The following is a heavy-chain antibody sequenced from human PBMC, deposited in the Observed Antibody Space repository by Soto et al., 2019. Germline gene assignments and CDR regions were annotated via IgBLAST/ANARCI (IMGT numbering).Heavy chain of an antibody. CDR1: GFSFHDYV. CDR2: ISYKSRVI. J-gene: IGHJ3*01. D-gene: IGHD1-26*01. Sequence: EVKLVESGGGLVQPGRSLRLSCAASGFSFHDYVMHWVRQAPGKGLGWVWGISYKSRVIDDADSVKGRFTISRDNAENSLYLQMNRLTPEDTGLYYCVTPNSDIFSEGFNLWGQGTMVTVSS. CDR3: VTPNSDIFSEGFNL. V-gene: IGHV3-9*01.